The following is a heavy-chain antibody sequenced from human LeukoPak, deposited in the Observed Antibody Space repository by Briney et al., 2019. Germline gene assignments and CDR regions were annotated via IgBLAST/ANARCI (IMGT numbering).Heavy chain of an antibody. Sequence: SETLSLTCTVSGGSISSGSYYWSWIRQPAGKGLEWIGRIYTSGSTNYNPSLKSRVTISVDTPKNQFSLKLSSVTAADTAVYYCAKGRKDFDTNLGPFDSWGQGILVTVSS. D-gene: IGHD3-9*01. CDR3: AKGRKDFDTNLGPFDS. CDR1: GGSISSGSYY. CDR2: IYTSGST. J-gene: IGHJ4*02. V-gene: IGHV4-61*02.